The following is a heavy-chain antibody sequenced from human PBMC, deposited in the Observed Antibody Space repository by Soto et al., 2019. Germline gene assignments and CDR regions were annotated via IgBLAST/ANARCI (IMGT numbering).Heavy chain of an antibody. CDR3: ATPPGGGGY. V-gene: IGHV3-53*01. D-gene: IGHD3-10*01. J-gene: IGHJ4*02. Sequence: EVQLVESGGGLIQPGGSLRLSCAVSGFTVSNNYMSWVRQAPGKGLEGVSVIYSGGYTAYGDSVKGRFTISRDNSKNTQSLQINTLGPAPPPFFSWATPPGGGGYWGQGTLVTVSS. CDR2: IYSGGYT. CDR1: GFTVSNNY.